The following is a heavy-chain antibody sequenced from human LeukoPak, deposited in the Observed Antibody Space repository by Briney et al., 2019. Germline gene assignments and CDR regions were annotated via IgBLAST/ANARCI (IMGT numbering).Heavy chain of an antibody. CDR2: IYPGDCDT. D-gene: IGHD6-19*01. Sequence: GESLKISCKGSGYSFTNYWIAWVRQMPGKGLEWMGIIYPGDCDTRYSPSFQGQVTISADKSITTAYLQWSSLKASDTARYYCAMLKTGASSDRWFDPWGQGTLVTVSS. CDR3: AMLKTGASSDRWFDP. J-gene: IGHJ5*02. V-gene: IGHV5-51*01. CDR1: GYSFTNYW.